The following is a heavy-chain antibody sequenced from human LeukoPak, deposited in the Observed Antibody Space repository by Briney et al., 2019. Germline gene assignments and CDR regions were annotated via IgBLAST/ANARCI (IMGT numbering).Heavy chain of an antibody. CDR2: IIPIFGTA. J-gene: IGHJ4*02. Sequence: GASVKVSCKASGGTFSRYAISWVRQAPGQGLEWMGGIIPIFGTANYAQKFQGRVTMTEDTSTDTAYMELSSLRSEDTAVYYSATDVGGGCTNGVCYEPFDYWGQGTLVTVSS. CDR1: GGTFSRYA. V-gene: IGHV1-69*06. CDR3: ATDVGGGCTNGVCYEPFDY. D-gene: IGHD2-8*01.